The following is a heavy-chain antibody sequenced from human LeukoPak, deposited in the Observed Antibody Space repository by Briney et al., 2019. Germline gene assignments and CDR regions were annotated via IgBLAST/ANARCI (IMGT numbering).Heavy chain of an antibody. Sequence: SETLSLTCTVSGGSISSYYWSWIRQPPGKGLEWIGYIYYSGSTNYNPSLKSRVTISVDTSKNQFSLKLSSVTAADTAVYYCARSDYYDFWSGYYKGMNWFDPWGQGTLVTVSS. V-gene: IGHV4-59*01. CDR2: IYYSGST. J-gene: IGHJ5*02. D-gene: IGHD3-3*01. CDR3: ARSDYYDFWSGYYKGMNWFDP. CDR1: GGSISSYY.